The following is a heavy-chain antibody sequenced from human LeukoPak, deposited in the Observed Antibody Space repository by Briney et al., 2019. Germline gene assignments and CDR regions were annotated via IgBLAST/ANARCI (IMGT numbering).Heavy chain of an antibody. CDR1: GFTFSSYA. J-gene: IGHJ4*02. CDR3: ARDGDYGVTSFDS. CDR2: IYHSGST. Sequence: GSLRLSCAASGFTFSSYAMSWVRQPPGRGLEWIGNIYHSGSTYYNPSLKSRVTISIDTSENQFSLRLSSVTAADTAVYYCARDGDYGVTSFDSWGQGSLVTVSS. D-gene: IGHD4-17*01. V-gene: IGHV4-59*12.